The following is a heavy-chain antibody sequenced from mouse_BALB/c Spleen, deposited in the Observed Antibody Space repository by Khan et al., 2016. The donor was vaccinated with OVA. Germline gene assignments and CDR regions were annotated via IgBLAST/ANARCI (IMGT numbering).Heavy chain of an antibody. V-gene: IGHV2-6-5*01. Sequence: VQLKESGPGLVAPSQSLSITCTVSGFSLTDYAVSWIRQPPGKGLEWLGVIWAGGSNYYNSALKSRLSISKDNSKSQVFLKMNSLQTDDTAMYYCAKDPPYYAMDYWGQGTSVTGSS. CDR3: AKDPPYYAMDY. CDR1: GFSLTDYA. J-gene: IGHJ4*01. CDR2: IWAGGSN.